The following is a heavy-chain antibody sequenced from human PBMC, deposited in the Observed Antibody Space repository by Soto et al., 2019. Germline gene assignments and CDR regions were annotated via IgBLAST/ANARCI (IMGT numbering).Heavy chain of an antibody. V-gene: IGHV1-8*01. CDR2: MNPNSGNT. J-gene: IGHJ3*02. D-gene: IGHD5-12*01. CDR1: GYTFTSYD. CDR3: ARELGVDIVATRAFDI. Sequence: GASVKVSCKASGYTFTSYDINWVRQATGQGLERMGWMNPNSGNTGYAQKFQGRVTMTRNTSISTAYMELSSLRSEDTAVYYCARELGVDIVATRAFDIWGQGTMVTVSS.